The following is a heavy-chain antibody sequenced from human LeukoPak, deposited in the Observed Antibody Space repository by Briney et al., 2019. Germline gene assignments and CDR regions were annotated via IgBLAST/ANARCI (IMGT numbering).Heavy chain of an antibody. CDR2: ISGSGGST. Sequence: GGSLRLSCAASGFTFSSYAMSWVRQAPGKGLEWVSAISGSGGSTYYADSVKGRFTISRDNSKNTLYLQMNSLRAEDTAVYYCARVGYCSSASCYFPFDYWGQGTLVTVSS. J-gene: IGHJ4*02. CDR1: GFTFSSYA. V-gene: IGHV3-23*01. D-gene: IGHD2-2*01. CDR3: ARVGYCSSASCYFPFDY.